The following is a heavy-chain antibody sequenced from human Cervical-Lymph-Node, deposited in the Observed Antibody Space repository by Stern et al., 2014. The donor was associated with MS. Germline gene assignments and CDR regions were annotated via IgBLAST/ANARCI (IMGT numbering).Heavy chain of an antibody. CDR3: ASHQNGTLVYFDY. J-gene: IGHJ4*02. V-gene: IGHV7-4-1*02. D-gene: IGHD1-1*01. CDR2: INTNTGNP. Sequence: QVQLVQSGSELKTPGASVKVSCKASGYTFTNYGINWVRQAPGQGLEWMGWINTNTGNPTYAQAFTGRFVFSLDSSVSTAFLQITGLKAADTAVYFCASHQNGTLVYFDYWGQGSLVTVSS. CDR1: GYTFTNYG.